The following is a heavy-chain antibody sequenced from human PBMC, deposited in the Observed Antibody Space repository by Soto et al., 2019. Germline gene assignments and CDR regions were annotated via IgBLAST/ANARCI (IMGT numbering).Heavy chain of an antibody. J-gene: IGHJ3*02. CDR2: IDYSGST. D-gene: IGHD3-10*01. Sequence: QVQLQESGPGLVKPSQTLSLTCTVSGGSIRSGGYYWSWMRQDPGKGMEWIGYIDYSGSTYYNPSLKSRVTISVDTSKNQFSLKLSSVTAADSAVYYCARDWGSVSYLAFDIWGQGTMVTVSS. CDR3: ARDWGSVSYLAFDI. V-gene: IGHV4-31*03. CDR1: GGSIRSGGYY.